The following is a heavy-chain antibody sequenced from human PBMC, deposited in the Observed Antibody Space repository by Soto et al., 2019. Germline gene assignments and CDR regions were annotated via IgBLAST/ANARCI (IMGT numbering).Heavy chain of an antibody. J-gene: IGHJ4*02. D-gene: IGHD4-17*01. V-gene: IGHV3-48*01. CDR1: GFTFSSYS. CDR3: ADYGEGVY. CDR2: ISSSSGTI. Sequence: GGSLRLSCAASGFTFSSYSMNWVRQVPGKGLEWVAYISSSSGTIYQADSVKGRFTISRDNSKNTLYLQMNSLRAEDTAVYYCADYGEGVYWGQGTLVTVSS.